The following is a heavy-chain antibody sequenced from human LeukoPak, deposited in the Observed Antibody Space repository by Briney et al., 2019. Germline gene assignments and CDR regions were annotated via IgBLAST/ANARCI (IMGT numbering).Heavy chain of an antibody. J-gene: IGHJ4*02. CDR1: GFTFRSYG. CDR2: IRSDGSNN. Sequence: PGGSLRLSCAASGFTFRSYGMHWVRQAPGRGLEWVTFIRSDGSNNYYADSVKGRFTVSRDNSKNRLYLQMNSLRAEDTAVYYCAKDLFPRWGWGSGGYFDYWGQGTLVTVSS. V-gene: IGHV3-30*02. D-gene: IGHD7-27*01. CDR3: AKDLFPRWGWGSGGYFDY.